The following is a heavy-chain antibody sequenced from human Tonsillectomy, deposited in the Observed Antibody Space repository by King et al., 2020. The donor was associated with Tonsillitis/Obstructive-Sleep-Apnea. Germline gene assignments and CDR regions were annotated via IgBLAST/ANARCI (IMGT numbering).Heavy chain of an antibody. CDR1: GFTFSSYS. Sequence: VQLVESGGGLVKPGGSLRLSCAASGFTFSSYSMNWVRQAPGKGLEWVSSISSSSSYIYYADSGKGRFTISRDNANNSLYLQMKSLKAEDTAVYYCAREPPNYDILTGYYPNCFDYWGQGTLVTVSS. CDR2: ISSSSSYI. D-gene: IGHD3-9*01. V-gene: IGHV3-21*01. CDR3: AREPPNYDILTGYYPNCFDY. J-gene: IGHJ4*02.